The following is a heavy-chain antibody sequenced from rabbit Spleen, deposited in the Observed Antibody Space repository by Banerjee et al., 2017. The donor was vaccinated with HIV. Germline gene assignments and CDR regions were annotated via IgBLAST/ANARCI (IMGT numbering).Heavy chain of an antibody. CDR2: IGSGSGST. D-gene: IGHD2-1*01. Sequence: QEQLVESGGDLVKPGASLTLTCTASGFSFSSGYYMCWVRQAPGKGLEWIACIGSGSGSTYYARWVNGRFTISKTSSTTVTLQMTSLTAADTATYFCARGVWIGGDGCTMWGPGTLVTVS. CDR3: ARGVWIGGDGCTM. V-gene: IGHV1S45*01. CDR1: GFSFSSGYY. J-gene: IGHJ6*01.